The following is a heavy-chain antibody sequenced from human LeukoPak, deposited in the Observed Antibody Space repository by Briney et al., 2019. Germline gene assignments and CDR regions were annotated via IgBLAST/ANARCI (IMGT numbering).Heavy chain of an antibody. CDR3: ARGPYSSGWYYYYGMDV. D-gene: IGHD6-19*01. CDR2: ISAYNGNT. Sequence: ASVKVSCKASGYTFTSYGISWVGQAPGQGLEWMGWISAYNGNTNYAQKLQGRVTMTTDTSTSTAYMELRSLRSDDTAVYYCARGPYSSGWYYYYGMDVWGQGTTVTVSS. V-gene: IGHV1-18*01. J-gene: IGHJ6*02. CDR1: GYTFTSYG.